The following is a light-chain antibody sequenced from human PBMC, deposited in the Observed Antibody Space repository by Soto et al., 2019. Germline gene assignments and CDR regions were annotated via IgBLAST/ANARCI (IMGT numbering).Light chain of an antibody. CDR3: QQYNRYPWT. V-gene: IGKV1-5*01. Sequence: IQVNLSPSTLSASVGDRVTITCRASQSISSWLYWYQQKPGKAPKVVIYDASSWAGGVPSRFTGIVYGTAGTLNLSSLQTDDGVTYDCQQYNRYPWTFGQGTKVDIK. CDR2: DAS. CDR1: QSISSW. J-gene: IGKJ1*01.